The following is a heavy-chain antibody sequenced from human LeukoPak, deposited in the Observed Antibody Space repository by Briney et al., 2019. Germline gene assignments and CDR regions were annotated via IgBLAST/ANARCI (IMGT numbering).Heavy chain of an antibody. CDR1: GFTFTTYW. CDR3: ARDVGGSLDY. V-gene: IGHV3-7*01. D-gene: IGHD1-26*01. J-gene: IGHJ4*02. Sequence: GGSLRPSCAASGFTFTTYWMAWVRQAPGKGLEWVANIKGDESAKHQADSVKGRFTISGDNAQNSVYLQMSSLRVEDTAVYYCARDVGGSLDYWGQGTLVTVSS. CDR2: IKGDESAK.